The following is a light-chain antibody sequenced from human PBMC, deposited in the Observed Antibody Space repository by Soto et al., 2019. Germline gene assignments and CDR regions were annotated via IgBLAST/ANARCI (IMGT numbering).Light chain of an antibody. CDR1: QSVDIN. J-gene: IGKJ1*01. CDR3: QQYRSWPRT. V-gene: IGKV3-15*01. CDR2: GAS. Sequence: EIVLTQSPATLSVSPGERVTLSCRASQSVDINLAWYQQKPGQAPRLLIYGASTRATDMPGRFSGRGAGEEFTLTISSLQSEDFAVYYCQQYRSWPRTFGQGTKVEIK.